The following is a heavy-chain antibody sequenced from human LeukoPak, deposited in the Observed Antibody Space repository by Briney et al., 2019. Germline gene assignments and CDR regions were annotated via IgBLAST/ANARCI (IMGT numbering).Heavy chain of an antibody. D-gene: IGHD2-21*01. CDR3: ARVKRYSAPYYFDY. Sequence: PSETLSLTCTVSGGSISSYYWSWIRQPPGKGLEWIGYIYYSGSTNYKPSLKSRVTISVDTSKNQFSLKLSSVTAADTAMYYCARVKRYSAPYYFDYWGQGTLVTVSS. CDR2: IYYSGST. V-gene: IGHV4-59*01. J-gene: IGHJ4*02. CDR1: GGSISSYY.